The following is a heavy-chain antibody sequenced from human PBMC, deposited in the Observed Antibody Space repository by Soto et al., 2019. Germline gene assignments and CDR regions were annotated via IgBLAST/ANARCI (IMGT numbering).Heavy chain of an antibody. CDR1: GFTFSSYW. D-gene: IGHD3-22*01. Sequence: PGGSLRLSCAASGFTFSSYWMHWVRQAPGKGLVWVSRINNDGSSTSYADSVKGRFTISRDNAKNTLYLQMNSLRAEDTAVYYCAIRASYYDSSGYFDYWGQGTLVTVS. CDR3: AIRASYYDSSGYFDY. V-gene: IGHV3-74*01. J-gene: IGHJ4*02. CDR2: INNDGSST.